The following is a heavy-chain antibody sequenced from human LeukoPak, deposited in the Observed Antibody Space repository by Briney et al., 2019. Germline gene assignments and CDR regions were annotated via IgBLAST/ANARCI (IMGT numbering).Heavy chain of an antibody. D-gene: IGHD2-15*01. J-gene: IGHJ4*02. CDR3: ASDRAYSQFDY. CDR1: GFTFSTYW. V-gene: IGHV3-7*01. Sequence: GGSLRLSCAASGFTFSTYWMDWVRQAPGKGLEWVASIKEDGSVTNYVGSVRGRFTVSRDNTKNSLYLQMNSLRADDTAVYYCASDRAYSQFDYWGQGTLVTVSS. CDR2: IKEDGSVT.